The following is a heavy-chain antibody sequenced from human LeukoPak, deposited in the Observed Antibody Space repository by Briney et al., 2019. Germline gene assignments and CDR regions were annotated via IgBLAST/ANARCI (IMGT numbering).Heavy chain of an antibody. Sequence: SETLSLTCTVSGGSISSYYWSWIRQPPGKGLEWIGYIYYSGSTNYNPSLKSRVTISVDTSKNQFSLKLRSVTAADTAVYYCARVLSQYSSSSFNWFDPWGQGTLVTVSS. V-gene: IGHV4-59*01. CDR2: IYYSGST. CDR1: GGSISSYY. J-gene: IGHJ5*02. CDR3: ARVLSQYSSSSFNWFDP. D-gene: IGHD6-6*01.